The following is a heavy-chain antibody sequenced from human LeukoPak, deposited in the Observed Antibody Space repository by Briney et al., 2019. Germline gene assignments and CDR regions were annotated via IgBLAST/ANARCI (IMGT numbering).Heavy chain of an antibody. CDR2: IYSGGST. CDR3: ANSRDAMVQGIDY. Sequence: GGSLRLSCAASEFSVGSNYMTWVRQAPGKGLEWVSLIYSGGSTYYADSVKGRFTISRDNSKNTLYLQMNSLRAEDTAVYYCANSRDAMVQGIDYWGQGTLVTVSS. D-gene: IGHD3-10*01. CDR1: EFSVGSNY. V-gene: IGHV3-66*02. J-gene: IGHJ4*02.